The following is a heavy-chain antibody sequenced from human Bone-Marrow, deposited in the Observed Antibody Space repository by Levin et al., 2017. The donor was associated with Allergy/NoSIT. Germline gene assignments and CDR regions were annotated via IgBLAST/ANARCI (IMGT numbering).Heavy chain of an antibody. J-gene: IGHJ6*02. CDR1: GGSISSGDYY. Sequence: SQTLSLTCTVSGGSISSGDYYWSWIRQPPGKGLEWIGYIYYSGSTYYNPSLKSRVTISVDTSKNQFSLKLSSVTAADTAVYYCAGLGNSPNNYYYGMDVWGQGTTVTVSS. D-gene: IGHD4-23*01. CDR2: IYYSGST. CDR3: AGLGNSPNNYYYGMDV. V-gene: IGHV4-30-4*01.